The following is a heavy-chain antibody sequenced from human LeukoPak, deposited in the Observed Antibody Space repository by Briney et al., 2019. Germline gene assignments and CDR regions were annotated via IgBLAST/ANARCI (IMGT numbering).Heavy chain of an antibody. V-gene: IGHV3-64*01. Sequence: GGSLRLSCAASGFTFSTYAMHWVRQAPGKGLEYVSSITSDGDTTYYANSVKGRFTISRDNSKNTLYLQMGSLRADDMAVYFCARDQRGVGDIWGQGTLVTVSS. D-gene: IGHD1-26*01. CDR3: ARDQRGVGDI. J-gene: IGHJ3*02. CDR1: GFTFSTYA. CDR2: ITSDGDTT.